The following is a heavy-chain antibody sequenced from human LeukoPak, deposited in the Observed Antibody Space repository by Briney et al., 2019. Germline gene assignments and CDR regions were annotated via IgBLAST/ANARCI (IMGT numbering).Heavy chain of an antibody. D-gene: IGHD3-16*01. Sequence: SETLSLTCTVSGGSISSSSYYWGWIRQPPGKGLEWIGSIYYSGSTYYNPSLKSRVTISVDTSKNQFSLKLSSVTAADTAVYFCARDDYGVFDAFDVWGQGTVVTASS. CDR1: GGSISSSSYY. J-gene: IGHJ3*01. CDR3: ARDDYGVFDAFDV. CDR2: IYYSGST. V-gene: IGHV4-39*01.